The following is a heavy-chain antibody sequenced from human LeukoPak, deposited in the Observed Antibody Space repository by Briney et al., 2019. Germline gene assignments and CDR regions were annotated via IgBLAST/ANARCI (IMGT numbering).Heavy chain of an antibody. J-gene: IGHJ3*02. V-gene: IGHV4-34*01. CDR3: ARVVQGFDDFEI. CDR1: GCSISRYY. CDR2: INHSGST. Sequence: SETLSLTCTVSGCSISRYYWSWIRQPPGKGLEWIGEINHSGSTNYNPSLKNRVTISVDTSKNQFSLKLSSVTAADTTVYYCARVVQGFDDFEIWGQGTMVTVSS. D-gene: IGHD2-2*01.